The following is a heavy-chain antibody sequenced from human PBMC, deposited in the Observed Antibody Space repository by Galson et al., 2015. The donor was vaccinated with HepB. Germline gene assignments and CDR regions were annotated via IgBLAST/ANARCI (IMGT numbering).Heavy chain of an antibody. CDR1: GFTFSSYG. V-gene: IGHV3-33*01. CDR2: IWYDGSNK. D-gene: IGHD2-2*01. CDR3: ARDGPGDIVVVPAAIGYFDY. Sequence: SLRLSCAASGFTFSSYGMHWVRQAPGKGLEWVAVIWYDGSNKYYADSVKGRFTISRDNSKNTLYLQMNSLRAEDTAVYYCARDGPGDIVVVPAAIGYFDYWGQGTLVTVSS. J-gene: IGHJ4*02.